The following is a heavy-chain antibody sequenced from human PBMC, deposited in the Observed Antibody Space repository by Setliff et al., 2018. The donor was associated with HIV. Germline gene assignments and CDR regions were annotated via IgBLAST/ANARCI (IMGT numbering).Heavy chain of an antibody. CDR3: ARASYGDYHYYGMDV. D-gene: IGHD4-17*01. J-gene: IGHJ6*02. V-gene: IGHV4-34*01. Sequence: PSETLSLTCAVYGGSFSGYYWSWIRQPPGKGLEWIGEINHSGSTNYNPSLKSRVTISVDTSKDQFSLKLSSVTAADTAVYYCARASYGDYHYYGMDVWGQGTTVTVSS. CDR1: GGSFSGYY. CDR2: INHSGST.